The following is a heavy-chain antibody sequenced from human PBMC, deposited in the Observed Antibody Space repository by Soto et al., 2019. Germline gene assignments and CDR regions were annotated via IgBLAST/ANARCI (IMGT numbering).Heavy chain of an antibody. CDR1: GGSVSSGSYY. Sequence: AETLSLTCTVSGGSVSSGSYYWSWIRQPPGVGLVGVGYIYYSGSTNYNPSLKSRVTTSVDTSNNQFSLTLSLVTAAATAVYFRARDRGTHRYSSSSWLTPGTPEEYYYYGMDVWGQGTTVTVSS. J-gene: IGHJ6*02. V-gene: IGHV4-61*01. D-gene: IGHD6-6*01. CDR2: IYYSGST. CDR3: ARDRGTHRYSSSSWLTPGTPEEYYYYGMDV.